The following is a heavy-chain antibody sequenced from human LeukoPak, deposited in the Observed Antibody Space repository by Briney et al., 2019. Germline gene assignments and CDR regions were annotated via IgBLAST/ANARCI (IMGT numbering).Heavy chain of an antibody. CDR3: ARLPSTMIVVND. D-gene: IGHD3-22*01. CDR1: GYTFTSYY. V-gene: IGHV1-46*01. Sequence: ASVKVSCKASGYTFTSYYMHWVRQAPGQGLEWKGIINPSGGSTSYAQKFQGRVTMTRDTSTSTVYMELSSLRSEDTAVYYCARLPSTMIVVNDWGQGRLVTVSS. CDR2: INPSGGST. J-gene: IGHJ4*02.